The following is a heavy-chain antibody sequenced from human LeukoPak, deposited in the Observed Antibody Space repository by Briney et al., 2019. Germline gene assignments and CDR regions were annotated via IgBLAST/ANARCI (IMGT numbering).Heavy chain of an antibody. CDR1: GGSFSGYY. CDR2: INHSGST. V-gene: IGHV4-34*01. J-gene: IGHJ3*02. Sequence: SETLSLTCAVYGGSFSGYYWSWIRQPPGKGLEWIGEINHSGSTNYNPSLKSRVTLSVDTSKNQFSLKLSSVTAADTAVYYCASGVAFWGSYLYPKRNDVFDIWGKGKMVTVSS. CDR3: ASGVAFWGSYLYPKRNDVFDI. D-gene: IGHD3-16*02.